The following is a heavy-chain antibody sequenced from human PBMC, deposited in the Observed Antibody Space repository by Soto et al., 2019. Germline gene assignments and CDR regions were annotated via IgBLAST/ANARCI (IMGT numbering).Heavy chain of an antibody. Sequence: PSETLSLTCAVYGGSFSGYYWSWIRQPPGKGLEWIGEINHSGSTNYNPSLKSRVTISVDTSKNQFSLKLSSVTAADTAVYYCASYQDIVVVPAAGRSNWFDPWGQGTLVTVSS. J-gene: IGHJ5*02. CDR2: INHSGST. D-gene: IGHD2-2*01. V-gene: IGHV4-34*01. CDR3: ASYQDIVVVPAAGRSNWFDP. CDR1: GGSFSGYY.